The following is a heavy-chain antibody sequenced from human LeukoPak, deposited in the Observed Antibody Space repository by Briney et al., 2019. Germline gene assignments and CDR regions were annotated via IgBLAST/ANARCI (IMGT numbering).Heavy chain of an antibody. CDR2: ISASTSVI. V-gene: IGHV3-21*04. J-gene: IGHJ4*02. CDR1: GFTFISHT. D-gene: IGHD6-13*01. Sequence: GGSLRLSCAASGFTFISHTMHWVRQAPGKGLEWVSSISASTSVIYYADSLKGRFTISRDNSKNTLYLQMNSLRAEDTAVYYCARVSLIFGSWYDYFDYWGQGTLVTVSS. CDR3: ARVSLIFGSWYDYFDY.